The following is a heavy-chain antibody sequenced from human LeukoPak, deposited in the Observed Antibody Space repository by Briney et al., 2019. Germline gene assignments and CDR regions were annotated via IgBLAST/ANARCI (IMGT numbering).Heavy chain of an antibody. D-gene: IGHD3-22*01. CDR1: GYSTTSSSW. CDR3: ARTTNYYDSSGYYYRKRNAEYFQH. CDR2: INHSGST. V-gene: IGHV4-28*01. J-gene: IGHJ1*01. Sequence: SDTLSLTCAVSGYSTTSSSWWGWIRQPPGKGLEWIGEINHSGSTNYNPSLKSRVTISVDTSKNQFSLKLSSVTAADTAVYYCARTTNYYDSSGYYYRKRNAEYFQHWGQGTLVTVSS.